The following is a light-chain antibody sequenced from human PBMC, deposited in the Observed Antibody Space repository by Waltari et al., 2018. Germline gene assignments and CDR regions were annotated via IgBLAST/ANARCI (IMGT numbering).Light chain of an antibody. V-gene: IGLV2-14*01. J-gene: IGLJ3*02. CDR2: HVS. CDR1: SSDVGGYNY. Sequence: QSALTQPASVSGSPGQSITISCTGSSSDVGGYNYVSWYQQHPGKAPKLMTYHVSDRPSGVSNRFAGSKSGNTASLTIAWLQAEDEADYYCISYTTSNTWVFGGGTKLTVL. CDR3: ISYTTSNTWV.